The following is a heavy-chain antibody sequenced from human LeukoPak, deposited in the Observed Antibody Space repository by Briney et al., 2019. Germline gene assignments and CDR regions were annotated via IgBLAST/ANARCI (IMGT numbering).Heavy chain of an antibody. CDR2: IKQDGSEK. CDR1: GFSFSRYW. Sequence: GGSLRLSCAASGFSFSRYWMSWVRQAPGKGLEWVANIKQDGSEKYYVDSVKGRFTISRDNAKNSLYLQMNSLRAEDTAVYYCAREMDFDYWGQGTLATVSS. CDR3: AREMDFDY. D-gene: IGHD2-8*01. V-gene: IGHV3-7*04. J-gene: IGHJ4*02.